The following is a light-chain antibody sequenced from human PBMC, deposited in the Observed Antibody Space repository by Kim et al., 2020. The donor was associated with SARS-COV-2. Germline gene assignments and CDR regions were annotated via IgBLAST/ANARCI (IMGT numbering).Light chain of an antibody. V-gene: IGKV3-15*01. CDR1: QSVSSN. J-gene: IGKJ4*01. CDR2: GAS. Sequence: VPPGERAPLSCRASQSVSSNLACYQPKPGPAPRLLIYGASTRATGIPARFSGSGSGTEFTLTISSLQSEDFAVYYCQQSNNWPLTFGGGTKVDIK. CDR3: QQSNNWPLT.